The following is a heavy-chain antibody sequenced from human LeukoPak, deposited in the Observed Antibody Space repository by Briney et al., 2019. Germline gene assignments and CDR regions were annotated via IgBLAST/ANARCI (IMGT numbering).Heavy chain of an antibody. CDR2: IKQDGSEK. CDR1: GFTFSSYW. J-gene: IGHJ3*02. Sequence: GGSLRLSCAASGFTFSSYWMSWVRQAPGKGLEWVANIKQDGSEKYYVDSVKGRFTISRDNAKNSLYLQMNSLRAEDTAVYYCARGGAAAPGDAFDIWGQGTMVTVSS. D-gene: IGHD6-13*01. CDR3: ARGGAAAPGDAFDI. V-gene: IGHV3-7*01.